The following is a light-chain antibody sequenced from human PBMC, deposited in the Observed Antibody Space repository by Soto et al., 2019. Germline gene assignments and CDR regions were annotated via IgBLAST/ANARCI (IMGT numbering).Light chain of an antibody. CDR3: QQSHNTPYT. CDR1: QSVNTY. J-gene: IGKJ2*01. V-gene: IGKV1-39*01. CDR2: AAT. Sequence: DIQMTQSPSSLSASVGDRVTITCRASQSVNTYLNWYQKRQGKAPKLLIYAATSLQSGVPPRFSGSGSGTDFNLTISGLQPEDVATYYCQQSHNTPYTCGRGTMLEVK.